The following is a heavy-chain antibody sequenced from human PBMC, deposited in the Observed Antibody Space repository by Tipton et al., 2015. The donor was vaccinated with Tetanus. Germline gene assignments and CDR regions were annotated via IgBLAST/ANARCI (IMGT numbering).Heavy chain of an antibody. Sequence: SLRLSCAASGFTLSDYYMSWIRQATGKGLEWLSYISSSGATINYADSVKGRFTLSRDTAKNSLYLLMDSLRADDTAVYYCARALTEAAGDYGDYWGQGTLVTVSS. D-gene: IGHD4-17*01. CDR2: ISSSGATI. V-gene: IGHV3-11*01. J-gene: IGHJ4*02. CDR1: GFTLSDYY. CDR3: ARALTEAAGDYGDY.